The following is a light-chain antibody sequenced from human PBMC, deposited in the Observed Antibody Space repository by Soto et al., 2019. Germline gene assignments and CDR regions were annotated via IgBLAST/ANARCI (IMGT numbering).Light chain of an antibody. Sequence: QSALTQPASVSGSPGQSIAISCTGTGSDVGGYRYVSWYQQHPGKAPKLIIYDVSNRPSGVSDRFSGSKSGNTASLTISGLQSEDEADYYCDSYTSSSSYVVGTGTKLAVL. CDR2: DVS. V-gene: IGLV2-14*01. CDR3: DSYTSSSSYV. J-gene: IGLJ1*01. CDR1: GSDVGGYRY.